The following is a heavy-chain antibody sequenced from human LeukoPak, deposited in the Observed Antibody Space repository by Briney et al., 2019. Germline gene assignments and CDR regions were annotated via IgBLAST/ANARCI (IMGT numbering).Heavy chain of an antibody. CDR1: GFTFSRHW. D-gene: IGHD3-10*01. V-gene: IGHV3-74*01. J-gene: IGHJ4*02. CDR2: IITDGSGA. Sequence: GGSLRLSCAASGFTFSRHWMHWVRQAPGKGLEWVSRIITDGSGANYADSVKGRFTISRDNAKNTLYLQMNSLRAEDTALYYCTRDLIAGSGTYDYWGQGTLVTVSS. CDR3: TRDLIAGSGTYDY.